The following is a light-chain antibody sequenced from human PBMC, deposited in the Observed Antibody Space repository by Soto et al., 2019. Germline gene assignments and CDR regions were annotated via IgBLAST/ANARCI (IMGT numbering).Light chain of an antibody. CDR1: QSITNY. CDR3: KQTYSPLPWT. Sequence: DIQMTQSPSSLSASVGDRVTITCRASQSITNYLNWYQQKPGKAPKLLIYAASSLHSGVPSRFSGSGSGTDFSLTISSLKPGDFATSYCKQTYSPLPWTFGQGTKVEIK. V-gene: IGKV1-39*01. J-gene: IGKJ1*01. CDR2: AAS.